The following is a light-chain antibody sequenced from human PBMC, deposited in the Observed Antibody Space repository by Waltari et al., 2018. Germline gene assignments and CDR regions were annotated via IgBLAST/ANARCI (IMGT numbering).Light chain of an antibody. CDR3: NSYAGSSSWV. CDR1: RSDVGFQTS. Sequence: QSALTQPASVSVSPGQSTTLSCTGSRSDVGFQTSFSWYQQHPGKAPKLMIYDVSERPSGVSNRFSGSKSGNTASLTISGLQAEDEADYYCNSYAGSSSWVFGGGTKLTVL. J-gene: IGLJ3*02. CDR2: DVS. V-gene: IGLV2-14*01.